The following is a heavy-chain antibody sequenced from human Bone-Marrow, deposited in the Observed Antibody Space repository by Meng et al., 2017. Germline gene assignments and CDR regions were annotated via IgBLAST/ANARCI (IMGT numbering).Heavy chain of an antibody. CDR2: IYYSGST. CDR1: GGSISSYY. V-gene: IGHV4-59*01. CDR3: ARRLYRSSWYWGRPHNWFDP. Sequence: SETLSLTCTASGGSISSYYWSWIRQPPGKGLEWIGYIYYSGSTNYNLSLKSRVTISVDTSKNQFSLKLSSVTAADTAVYYCARRLYRSSWYWGRPHNWFDPWGQGTLVTVSS. D-gene: IGHD6-13*01. J-gene: IGHJ5*02.